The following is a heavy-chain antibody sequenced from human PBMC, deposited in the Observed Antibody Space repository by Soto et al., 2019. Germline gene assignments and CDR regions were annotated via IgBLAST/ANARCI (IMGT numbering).Heavy chain of an antibody. V-gene: IGHV4-31*03. D-gene: IGHD3-3*01. CDR3: ARVPRYDFWSGPLDYYGMDV. Sequence: SETLSLTCTVSGGSISSGGYYWSWIRQHPGKSLEWIGYIYYSGSTYYNPSLKSRVTISVDTSKNQFSLKLSSVTAADTAVYYCARVPRYDFWSGPLDYYGMDVWGQGTTVTVSS. J-gene: IGHJ6*02. CDR1: GGSISSGGYY. CDR2: IYYSGST.